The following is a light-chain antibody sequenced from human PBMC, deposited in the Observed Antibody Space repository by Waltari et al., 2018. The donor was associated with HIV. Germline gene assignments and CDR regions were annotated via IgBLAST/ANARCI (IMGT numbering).Light chain of an antibody. J-gene: IGLJ2*01. CDR1: SSDVGAYNY. V-gene: IGLV2-8*01. Sequence: QSALTQPPSASGSPGQSVTISCTGTSSDVGAYNYFSLFQQHPGKAPKLMIYDVTKRPWGVPERFSCSKSGNTASLTVSGLQAEDEADYYCASHAGSKDVFGGGTRLTV. CDR3: ASHAGSKDV. CDR2: DVT.